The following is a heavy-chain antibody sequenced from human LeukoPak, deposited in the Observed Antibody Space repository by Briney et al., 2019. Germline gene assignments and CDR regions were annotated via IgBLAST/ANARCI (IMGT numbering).Heavy chain of an antibody. CDR1: GVSISTNIYY. D-gene: IGHD4-23*01. CDR3: ARIGHGANSHLKWYFDL. J-gene: IGHJ2*01. CDR2: IFYSGSA. V-gene: IGHV4-39*01. Sequence: PSETLSLTCNVSGVSISTNIYYWAWIRQPPGQGLEWIGTIFYSGSAYYNPSFKSRLAIPLDTSKNQFSLELSSVTAADTAVYYCARIGHGANSHLKWYFDLWGRGTLVTVSS.